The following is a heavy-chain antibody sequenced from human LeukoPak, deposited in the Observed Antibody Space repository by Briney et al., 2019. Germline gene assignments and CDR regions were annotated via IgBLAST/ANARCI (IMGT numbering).Heavy chain of an antibody. Sequence: SETLSLTCTVSGGSISSYYWSWIRQPAGKGLEWIGRIHTSGSTNYNPSLKSRVTMSVDTSKKHFSLKLSSVTAADMAVYYCAGYSSGWYLYYWGQGTLVTVSS. D-gene: IGHD6-19*01. CDR1: GGSISSYY. CDR3: AGYSSGWYLYY. V-gene: IGHV4-4*07. CDR2: IHTSGST. J-gene: IGHJ4*02.